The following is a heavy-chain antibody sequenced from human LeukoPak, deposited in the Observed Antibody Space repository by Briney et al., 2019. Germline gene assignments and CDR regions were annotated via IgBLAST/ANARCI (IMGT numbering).Heavy chain of an antibody. Sequence: PGGSLRLSCAASGFTFSSYGMHWVRQAPGKGLEWVAFIRYDGSNKYYADSVKGRFTISRDNSKNTLYLQMNSLRAGDTAVYYCAKDYGSSGYYPYYFDYWGQGTLVTVSS. D-gene: IGHD3-22*01. J-gene: IGHJ4*02. V-gene: IGHV3-30*02. CDR3: AKDYGSSGYYPYYFDY. CDR2: IRYDGSNK. CDR1: GFTFSSYG.